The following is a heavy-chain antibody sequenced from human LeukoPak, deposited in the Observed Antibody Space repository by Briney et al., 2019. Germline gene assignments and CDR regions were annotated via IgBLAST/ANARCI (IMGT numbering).Heavy chain of an antibody. CDR3: ARGIHDSRGYYSYYYYYYYMDV. V-gene: IGHV1-8*01. Sequence: ASVKLSCKASGYTFTSYDINWVRQATGQGLEWMGWMNPNSGNTGYAQKFQGRVTMTRNTSISTAYMELSSLRSEDTAVYYCARGIHDSRGYYSYYYYYYYMDVWGKGTTVTVSS. CDR1: GYTFTSYD. CDR2: MNPNSGNT. J-gene: IGHJ6*03. D-gene: IGHD3-22*01.